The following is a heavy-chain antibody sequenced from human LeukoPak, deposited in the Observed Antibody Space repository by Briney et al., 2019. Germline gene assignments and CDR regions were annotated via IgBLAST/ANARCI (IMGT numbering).Heavy chain of an antibody. CDR2: IYYSGST. J-gene: IGHJ4*02. CDR3: ARVLVVVPAAISIFDY. CDR1: GGSISSYY. Sequence: SETLSLTCTVSGGSISSYYWSWIRQPPGKGLEWIGYIYYSGSTNYNPSLKSRVTISVDTSKNQFSLKLSSVTAADTAVYYCARVLVVVPAAISIFDYWGQGTLVTVSS. V-gene: IGHV4-59*01. D-gene: IGHD2-2*01.